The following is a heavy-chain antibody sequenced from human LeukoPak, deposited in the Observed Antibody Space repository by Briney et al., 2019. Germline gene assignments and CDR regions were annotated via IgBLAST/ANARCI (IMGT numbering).Heavy chain of an antibody. J-gene: IGHJ4*02. CDR2: INGRGSTI. CDR3: ARALVGTNDY. V-gene: IGHV3-48*03. D-gene: IGHD1-26*01. CDR1: GVTFSNYE. Sequence: GGSLRLSCAASGVTFSNYEMNWVRQAPGKGLEWISYINGRGSTINYADSVKGRFTISRDNAKNTLFLQMNSLRVEDTAVYYCARALVGTNDYWGQGTVVTVSS.